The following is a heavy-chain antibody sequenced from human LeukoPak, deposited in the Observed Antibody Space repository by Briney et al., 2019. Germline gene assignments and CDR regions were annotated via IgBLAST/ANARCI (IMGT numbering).Heavy chain of an antibody. CDR3: ARGAGWKAAGRGLLPLDY. J-gene: IGHJ4*02. CDR2: IRYDGSNK. D-gene: IGHD6-13*01. V-gene: IGHV3-30*02. CDR1: GFTFSSYG. Sequence: GGSLRLSCAASGFTFSSYGMHWVRQAPGKGLEWVAFIRYDGSNKYYADSVKGRFTISRDNSKNTLYLQMNSLRAEDTAVYYCARGAGWKAAGRGLLPLDYWGQGTLVTVSS.